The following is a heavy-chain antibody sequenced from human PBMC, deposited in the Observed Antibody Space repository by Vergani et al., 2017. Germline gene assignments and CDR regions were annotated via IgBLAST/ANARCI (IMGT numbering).Heavy chain of an antibody. CDR3: ARSSFSRNPPDYFDN. J-gene: IGHJ4*02. CDR1: GGSLSGYY. Sequence: QVQLQESGPGLVRPSETLSLTCTVSGGSLSGYYWNWIRQTPGEGLEWIGYVEDSGYFNYNPSLKTRVSMSSDTSNNHFSLMLSSVTVADTAVYYCARSSFSRNPPDYFDNWGQGTLVTVSS. V-gene: IGHV4-59*01. CDR2: VEDSGYF. D-gene: IGHD1-14*01.